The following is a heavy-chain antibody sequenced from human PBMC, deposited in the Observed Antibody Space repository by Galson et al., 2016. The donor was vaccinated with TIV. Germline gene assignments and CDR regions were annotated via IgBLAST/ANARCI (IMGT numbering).Heavy chain of an antibody. CDR2: IKSNFDGGTT. V-gene: IGHV3-15*01. J-gene: IGHJ4*02. D-gene: IGHD2-15*01. Sequence: SLRLSCAASGFIFSNAWMSWVRQAPGKGLEWVGRIKSNFDGGTTDYAAPVKGRFTISRHDSKNKLFLQMNRLKTEDTAVYYCTTELGYCSGGYCYYFDYWGQGTLVTVSS. CDR1: GFIFSNAW. CDR3: TTELGYCSGGYCYYFDY.